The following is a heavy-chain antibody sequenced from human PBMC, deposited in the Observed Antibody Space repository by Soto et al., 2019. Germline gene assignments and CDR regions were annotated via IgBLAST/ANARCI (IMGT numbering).Heavy chain of an antibody. V-gene: IGHV3-23*01. CDR1: GFTFSSFA. CDR3: ARESIYGQGDLRFFLH. CDR2: NSGNTVDT. J-gene: IGHJ1*01. Sequence: EVQLLESGGGLVQPGGSLRLYCAASGFTFSSFAMAWVRQAPGKWLEGVSGNSGNTVDTYYADSVKGRFSISRDNSKNTLYLHMNNLRAEDTAIYFCARESIYGQGDLRFFLHWGQGTLVTVS. D-gene: IGHD3-3*02.